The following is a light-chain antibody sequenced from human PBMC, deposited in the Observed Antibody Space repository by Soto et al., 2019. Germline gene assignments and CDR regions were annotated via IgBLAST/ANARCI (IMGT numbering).Light chain of an antibody. Sequence: DIQMTQSPSTLSASVGARVTITCRASQSISSWLAWYQQKPGKAPRLLIYDASYLERGVPSRLSGSGSRTEFTLTISDQQPDDLATYYCQQYNSFWTFGQGTKVEI. V-gene: IGKV1-5*01. CDR2: DAS. CDR3: QQYNSFWT. J-gene: IGKJ1*01. CDR1: QSISSW.